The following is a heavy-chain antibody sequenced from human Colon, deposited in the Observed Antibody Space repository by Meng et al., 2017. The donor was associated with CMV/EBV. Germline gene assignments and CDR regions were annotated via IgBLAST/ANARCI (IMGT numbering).Heavy chain of an antibody. Sequence: GESLKISCAASGFTFSSYGMHWVRQAPGKGLEWVAVIWYDGSNKYYADSVKGRFTISRDNSKNTLYLQMNSLRAEDTAVYYCARDDDTYGLLPFDYWGQGTLVTVSS. J-gene: IGHJ4*02. CDR3: ARDDDTYGLLPFDY. V-gene: IGHV3-33*01. CDR1: GFTFSSYG. CDR2: IWYDGSNK. D-gene: IGHD5-18*01.